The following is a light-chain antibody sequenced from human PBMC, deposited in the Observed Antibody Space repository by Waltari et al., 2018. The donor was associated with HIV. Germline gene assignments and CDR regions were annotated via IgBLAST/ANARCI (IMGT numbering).Light chain of an antibody. J-gene: IGLJ2*01. V-gene: IGLV2-14*03. CDR2: EVT. CDR3: SSYASTRSLI. Sequence: QSALTQPASVSGSPGQSLTISCTGTTSDIGTYNYVSWYQQHPGTAPKLIIYEVTNRPSGVSTRFSGSKSGNTASLIISGLQAEDEADYFCSSYASTRSLIFGGGTELTVL. CDR1: TSDIGTYNY.